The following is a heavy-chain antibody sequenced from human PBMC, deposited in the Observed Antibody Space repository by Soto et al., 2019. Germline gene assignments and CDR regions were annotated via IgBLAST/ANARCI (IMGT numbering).Heavy chain of an antibody. J-gene: IGHJ6*02. V-gene: IGHV3-23*01. CDR2: IGSSGDRT. CDR1: GFAFRLCA. Sequence: GGSLRLSCAASGFAFRLCAMTWVRQSPGKGLEWVSAIGSSGDRTYYADSVKGRFTISRENDKNTVYLQMNNLRAEDTAIYYCAKGRFTYPSAMDVWGQGNSVTVSS. CDR3: AKGRFTYPSAMDV.